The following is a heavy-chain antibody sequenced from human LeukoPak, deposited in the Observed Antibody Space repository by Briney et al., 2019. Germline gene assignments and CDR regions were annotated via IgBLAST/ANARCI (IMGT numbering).Heavy chain of an antibody. CDR1: GYTFTSYA. D-gene: IGHD3-3*01. Sequence: ASVKVSCKASGYTFTSYAMHWVRQAPGQGLEWMGWISAYNGNTNYAQKLQGRVTMTTDTSTSTAYMELRSLRSDDTAVYYCARDRVLRFLEWLLYGMDVWGQGTTVTVSS. V-gene: IGHV1-18*01. CDR3: ARDRVLRFLEWLLYGMDV. J-gene: IGHJ6*02. CDR2: ISAYNGNT.